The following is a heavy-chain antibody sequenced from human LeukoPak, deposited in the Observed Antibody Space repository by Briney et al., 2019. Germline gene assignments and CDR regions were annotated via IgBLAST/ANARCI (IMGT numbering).Heavy chain of an antibody. V-gene: IGHV1-8*01. D-gene: IGHD3-22*01. Sequence: PAASVKVSCKASGYTFTSYDINWVRQATGQGLEWMGWMNPKSGNTGYAQKFQGRVTMTRSTSMSTGYMELSSLRSEDTAVYYCAGEMIVVANKSLDHDASDIWGQGTMVTVSS. J-gene: IGHJ3*02. CDR2: MNPKSGNT. CDR1: GYTFTSYD. CDR3: AGEMIVVANKSLDHDASDI.